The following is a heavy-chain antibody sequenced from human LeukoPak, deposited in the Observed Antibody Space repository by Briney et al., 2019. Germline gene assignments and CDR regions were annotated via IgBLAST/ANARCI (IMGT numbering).Heavy chain of an antibody. V-gene: IGHV3-21*01. CDR2: MSSSSSYI. CDR3: ARGSFHYDPVDY. D-gene: IGHD3-3*01. CDR1: GFTFSNYN. J-gene: IGHJ4*02. Sequence: GGSLRLSCAASGFTFSNYNMNWVRQAPGRGLEWVSSMSSSSSYIYYADSVKGRFTMSRDNAKNSLYLQMNSLRAEDTAVYYCARGSFHYDPVDYWGQGTLVTVSS.